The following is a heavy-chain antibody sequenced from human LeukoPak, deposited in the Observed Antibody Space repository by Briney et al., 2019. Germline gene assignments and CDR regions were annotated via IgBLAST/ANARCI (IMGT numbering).Heavy chain of an antibody. J-gene: IGHJ6*02. D-gene: IGHD5/OR15-5a*01. CDR1: GFTFSDYS. CDR2: ISSSSDYI. Sequence: GGSLRLSCPASGFTFSDYSMSWVRQAPGKGLEWVSSISSSSDYIYYADSVKGRFTISRDNARNPLYLQMNSQRAEDTAVYYCARSRSVSNYKGMDVWGQGTTVTVSS. V-gene: IGHV3-21*01. CDR3: ARSRSVSNYKGMDV.